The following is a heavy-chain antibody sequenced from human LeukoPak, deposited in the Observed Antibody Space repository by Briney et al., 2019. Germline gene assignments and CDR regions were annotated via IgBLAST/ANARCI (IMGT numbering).Heavy chain of an antibody. J-gene: IGHJ4*02. V-gene: IGHV4-38-2*02. Sequence: SETLSLTCTVSGYSISSGYYWGWIRQPPGKGLEWIGSIYHSESTYYNPSLKSRVTISVDTSRNQFSLKLSSVTAADTAVYYCARMGPYYYGSGSYFGYWGQGTLVTVSS. D-gene: IGHD3-10*01. CDR2: IYHSEST. CDR3: ARMGPYYYGSGSYFGY. CDR1: GYSISSGYY.